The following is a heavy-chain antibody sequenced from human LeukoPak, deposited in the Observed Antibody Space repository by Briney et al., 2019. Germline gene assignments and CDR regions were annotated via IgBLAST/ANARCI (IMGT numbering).Heavy chain of an antibody. CDR3: ARAPWPRQLVHYYLDV. Sequence: PSETLSLTCAVYGGSFSGYFWSWIRQPPEKGLEWIGEINHSGSTNYNPSLKSRVTVSVDTSKNQFSLNLSSVTAADTAVYYCARAPWPRQLVHYYLDVWAKGTTVTVSS. CDR2: INHSGST. D-gene: IGHD6-6*01. V-gene: IGHV4-34*01. J-gene: IGHJ6*03. CDR1: GGSFSGYF.